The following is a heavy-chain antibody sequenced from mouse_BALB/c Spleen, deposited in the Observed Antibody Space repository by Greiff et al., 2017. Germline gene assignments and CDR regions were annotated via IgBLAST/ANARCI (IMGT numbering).Heavy chain of an antibody. CDR3: ARSAGNYWFAY. J-gene: IGHJ3*01. CDR1: GYTLSSYW. V-gene: IGHV1-87*01. D-gene: IGHD2-1*01. CDR2: IYPGDGDT. Sequence: VSLQQSGAELARPGASVKLFCQGSGYTLSSYWVQGVKQRPGQGLEWIGAIYPGDGDTRYTQKFKGKATLTADKSSSTAYMQLSSLASEDSAVYYCARSAGNYWFAYWGQGTLVTVSA.